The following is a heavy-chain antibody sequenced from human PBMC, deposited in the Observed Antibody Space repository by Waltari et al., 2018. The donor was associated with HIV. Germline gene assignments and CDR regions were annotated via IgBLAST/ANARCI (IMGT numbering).Heavy chain of an antibody. Sequence: EVHLLESGGGLVQPGGSLRLSCAASGFIFSNYARSWVRQAPGKGLEWVSAISGSGANTYYADSVKGRFTISRDNSKNTLYLQMNSLRAEDTAVYYCAKGQYYFGSGSYYSDAFDIWGQGTMVTVSS. J-gene: IGHJ3*02. CDR1: GFIFSNYA. V-gene: IGHV3-23*01. CDR3: AKGQYYFGSGSYYSDAFDI. D-gene: IGHD3-10*01. CDR2: ISGSGANT.